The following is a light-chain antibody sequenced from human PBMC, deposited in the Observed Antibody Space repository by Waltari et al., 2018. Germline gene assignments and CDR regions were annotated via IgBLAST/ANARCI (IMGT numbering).Light chain of an antibody. Sequence: EILLTQSPGNLSLSPGDRATLSCRASQSVSSSDLAWYQQKPGQAPRLLIYGASSRATGIPDRFSGSGSVTDFTLTISRLEPEDFAFYYCQQYGNSPVTFCLGTKVEIK. CDR2: GAS. J-gene: IGKJ1*01. CDR1: QSVSSSD. CDR3: QQYGNSPVT. V-gene: IGKV3-20*01.